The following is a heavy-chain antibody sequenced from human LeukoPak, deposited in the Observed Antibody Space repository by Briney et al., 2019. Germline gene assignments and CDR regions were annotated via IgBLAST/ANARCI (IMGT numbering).Heavy chain of an antibody. CDR2: MNPNSGDT. CDR1: GYTFTNYP. Sequence: ASVKVSCKASGYTFTNYPINWVRQATGQGLEWMGWMNPNSGDTVYAQKFRGRFTVTRNTSVNTAYMELSSLRSEDTAVYYCATWGDWGQGTLVTVSS. D-gene: IGHD3-16*01. CDR3: ATWGD. V-gene: IGHV1-8*03. J-gene: IGHJ4*02.